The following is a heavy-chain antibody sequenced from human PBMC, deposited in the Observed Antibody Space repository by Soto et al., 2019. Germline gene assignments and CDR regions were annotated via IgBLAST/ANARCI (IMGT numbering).Heavy chain of an antibody. CDR3: ARSGYSYGPNPLLY. CDR1: GGSISSGCYY. Sequence: PSETLSLTCTVSGGSISSGCYYWSWIRQHPGKGLEWIGYIYYSGSTYYNPSLKSRVTISVDTSKNQFSLKLSSVTAADTAVYYCARSGYSYGPNPLLYWGQGTLVTAPQ. J-gene: IGHJ4*02. V-gene: IGHV4-31*03. CDR2: IYYSGST. D-gene: IGHD5-18*01.